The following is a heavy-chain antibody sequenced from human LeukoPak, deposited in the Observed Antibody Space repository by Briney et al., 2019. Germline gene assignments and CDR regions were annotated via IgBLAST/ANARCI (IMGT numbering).Heavy chain of an antibody. CDR3: ARNPSYDILTGYSDYYGMDV. Sequence: SETLSLTCTVSGGSISSYYWSWIRQPPGKGLEWIGYIYHSGSTYYNPSLKSRVTISIDTSKNQFSLKLSSVTAADTAVYYCARNPSYDILTGYSDYYGMDVWGQGTTVTVSS. J-gene: IGHJ6*02. V-gene: IGHV4-59*01. D-gene: IGHD3-9*01. CDR2: IYHSGST. CDR1: GGSISSYY.